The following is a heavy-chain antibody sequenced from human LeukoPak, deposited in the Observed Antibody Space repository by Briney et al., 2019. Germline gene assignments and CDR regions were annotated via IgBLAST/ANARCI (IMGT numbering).Heavy chain of an antibody. CDR2: INHSGST. D-gene: IGHD3-10*01. Sequence: GSLRLSCAASGFTFSGYGMHWIRQTPGKGLEWIGEINHSGSTNYNPSLKSRVTISVDTPKNQFSLKLSSVTAADTAVYYCAREVRGVLDYYYYMDVWGKGTTVTISS. CDR3: AREVRGVLDYYYYMDV. V-gene: IGHV4-34*01. CDR1: GFTFSGYG. J-gene: IGHJ6*03.